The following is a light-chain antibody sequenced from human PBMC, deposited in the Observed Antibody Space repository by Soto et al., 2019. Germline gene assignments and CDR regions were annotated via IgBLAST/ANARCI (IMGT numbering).Light chain of an antibody. CDR3: ASYTTSSNYV. J-gene: IGLJ1*01. V-gene: IGLV2-14*01. Sequence: SALTQPASVSGSPGQSIAISCTGTSSEVGGYSYVSWYQQQPGKAPKLVISDVSNRPSGVSDRFSGSKSGNTASLTISGLQTEGEADYYCASYTTSSNYVFGTGTKVTVL. CDR1: SSEVGGYSY. CDR2: DVS.